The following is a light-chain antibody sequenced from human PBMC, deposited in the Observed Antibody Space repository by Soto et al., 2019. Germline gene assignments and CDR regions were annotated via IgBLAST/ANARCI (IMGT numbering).Light chain of an antibody. V-gene: IGKV3-11*01. CDR3: QHRTNWYT. Sequence: EVVLTQSPATLSLSPGERATLSCRASQSISTYLAWYQQKPGQAPRLLIYDASNRATGIPVRFSGSGSGTDFTLTISRLEPEDFAVYYCQHRTNWYTFGQGTQLEIK. CDR2: DAS. CDR1: QSISTY. J-gene: IGKJ5*01.